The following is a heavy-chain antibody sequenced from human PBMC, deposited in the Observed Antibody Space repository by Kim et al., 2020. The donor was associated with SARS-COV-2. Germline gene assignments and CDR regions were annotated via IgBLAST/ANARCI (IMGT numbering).Heavy chain of an antibody. CDR2: ISSSSTYI. D-gene: IGHD3-10*01. Sequence: GGSLRLSCAASGFTFSRYGMNWVRQAPGKGLEWVSSISSSSTYIYYEDSVKGRFTISRDKAKNSLYLQMNSLRAEDTAVYYCARYGSGSYPAMGDSFDFWGQGTMLPVSS. CDR3: ARYGSGSYPAMGDSFDF. V-gene: IGHV3-21*01. J-gene: IGHJ3*01. CDR1: GFTFSRYG.